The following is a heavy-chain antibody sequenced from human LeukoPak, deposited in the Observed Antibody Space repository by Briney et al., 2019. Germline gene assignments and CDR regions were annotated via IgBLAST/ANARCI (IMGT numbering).Heavy chain of an antibody. CDR3: AKAIGYCSSTSCLGGDFDY. CDR1: GFTFSSYA. J-gene: IGHJ4*02. V-gene: IGHV3-23*01. CDR2: ISGSGGST. Sequence: PGGSLRLSCAASGFTFSSYAMSWVRQALGKGLEWVSAISGSGGSTYYADSVKGRFTISRDNSKNTLYLQMNSLRAEDTAVYYCAKAIGYCSSTSCLGGDFDYWGQGTLVTVSS. D-gene: IGHD2-2*01.